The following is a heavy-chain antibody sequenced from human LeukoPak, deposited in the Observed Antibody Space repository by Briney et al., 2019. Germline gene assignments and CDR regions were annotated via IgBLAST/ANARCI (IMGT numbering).Heavy chain of an antibody. D-gene: IGHD3-9*01. Sequence: PGGTLRLSCAASGFTFSSYGMSWVRQAPGKGLEWVSAISASGGSTYYADSVKGRFTISRDNSKNTLYLQMNSLRAEDTAVYYCAKDLGYDIVTGYHYWGQGTLVTVSS. V-gene: IGHV3-23*01. CDR2: ISASGGST. J-gene: IGHJ4*02. CDR3: AKDLGYDIVTGYHY. CDR1: GFTFSSYG.